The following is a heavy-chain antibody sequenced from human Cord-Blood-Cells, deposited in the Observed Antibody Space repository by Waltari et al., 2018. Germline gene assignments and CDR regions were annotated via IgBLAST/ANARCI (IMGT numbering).Heavy chain of an antibody. CDR2: IYYSGST. CDR1: GGSIRSSSYY. J-gene: IGHJ4*02. CDR3: ARRSIAAAGTDY. D-gene: IGHD6-13*01. V-gene: IGHV4-39*01. Sequence: QLQLQESGPGLVKPSETLSLTCTVSGGSIRSSSYYWGWIRQPPGKGLEWIGSIYYSGSTYYNPSLKSRVTISVDTSKNQFSLKLSSVTAADTAVYYCARRSIAAAGTDYWGQGTLVTVSS.